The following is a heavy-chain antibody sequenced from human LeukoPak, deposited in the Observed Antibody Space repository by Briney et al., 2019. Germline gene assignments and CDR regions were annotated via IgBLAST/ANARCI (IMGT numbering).Heavy chain of an antibody. CDR3: ARAGKPSGVPSLDY. CDR2: ISSSSSYI. Sequence: GGSLRLSCAASGFTFSSYSMNWVRQAPGKGLEWVSSISSSSSYIYYADSVKGRFTISRDNAKNSLYLQMNSLRAEDTAVYYCARAGKPSGVPSLDYWGQGTLVTVSS. J-gene: IGHJ4*02. D-gene: IGHD1-14*01. V-gene: IGHV3-21*01. CDR1: GFTFSSYS.